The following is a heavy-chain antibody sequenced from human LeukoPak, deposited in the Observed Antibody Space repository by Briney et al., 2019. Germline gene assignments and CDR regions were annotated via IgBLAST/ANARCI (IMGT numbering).Heavy chain of an antibody. CDR3: ASSYVLLWPEYFQH. CDR2: ISDSGDGT. CDR1: WFKFRTYA. D-gene: IGHD3-10*01. J-gene: IGHJ1*01. V-gene: IGHV3-23*01. Sequence: GGSLRLSFAASWFKFRTYAISWVRPAPGKGVGWGSRISDSGDGTYYADSVKGRFTISRDNSKNTLYLQMNSLRAEDTAVYYCASSYVLLWPEYFQHWGQGTLVTVSS.